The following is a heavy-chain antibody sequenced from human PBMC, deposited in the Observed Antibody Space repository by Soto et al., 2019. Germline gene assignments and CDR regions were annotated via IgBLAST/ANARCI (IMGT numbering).Heavy chain of an antibody. V-gene: IGHV3-13*04. Sequence: EVQLVESGGGLVQPGGSLRLSCAASGFTFSSYDMHWVRQATGKGLEWVSGIGTADDTYYPSSVEGRFTISRENAKNSLYLQMNSLRAGDTAVYYCARAWWGGAFDTWGQGTMVTVSS. D-gene: IGHD2-15*01. J-gene: IGHJ3*02. CDR2: IGTADDT. CDR3: ARAWWGGAFDT. CDR1: GFTFSSYD.